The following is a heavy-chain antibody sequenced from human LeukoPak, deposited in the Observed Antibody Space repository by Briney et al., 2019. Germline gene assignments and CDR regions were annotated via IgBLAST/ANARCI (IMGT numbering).Heavy chain of an antibody. Sequence: SVKVSCKASGGTFSSYAISWVRPAPGQGLEWMGGIIPIFGTANYAQKFQGRVTITADESTSTAYMELSSLRSEDTAVYYCARDSSSWYNWFDPWGQGTLVTVSS. CDR3: ARDSSSWYNWFDP. J-gene: IGHJ5*02. V-gene: IGHV1-69*13. CDR2: IIPIFGTA. D-gene: IGHD6-13*01. CDR1: GGTFSSYA.